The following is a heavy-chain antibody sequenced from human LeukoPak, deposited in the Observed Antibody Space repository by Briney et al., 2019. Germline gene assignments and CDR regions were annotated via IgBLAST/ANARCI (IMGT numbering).Heavy chain of an antibody. CDR3: ARHISYGGDSAFGY. J-gene: IGHJ4*02. D-gene: IGHD2-21*02. V-gene: IGHV4-59*08. Sequence: PSETLSLTCTVSGGSISSYYWSWIRQPPGKGLEWIGYTHYSGITNYNPSLKSRVTISMDTSKNQFSLKLSSVAAADTAIYYCARHISYGGDSAFGYWGQGTLVTVSS. CDR1: GGSISSYY. CDR2: THYSGIT.